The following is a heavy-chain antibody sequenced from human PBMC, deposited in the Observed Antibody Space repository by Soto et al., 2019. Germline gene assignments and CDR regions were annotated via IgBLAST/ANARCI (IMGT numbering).Heavy chain of an antibody. V-gene: IGHV3-30*18. Sequence: QVQLVESGGGVVQPGGSLILSCSASRFTLSNCGMHWVRQAPGRGLEWVAMISYDGNEKNDIDYVQGRFTSSRDDSKNTLYLQMNSLRPEDTAVYDCAKDLYTSSWDNYFDPWGQGTLVTVSS. CDR2: ISYDGNEK. CDR3: AKDLYTSSWDNYFDP. D-gene: IGHD6-13*01. J-gene: IGHJ5*02. CDR1: RFTLSNCG.